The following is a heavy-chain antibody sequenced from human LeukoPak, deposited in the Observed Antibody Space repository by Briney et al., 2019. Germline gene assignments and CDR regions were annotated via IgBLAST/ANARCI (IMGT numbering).Heavy chain of an antibody. J-gene: IGHJ4*02. Sequence: GGSLRLSCAASGFTFSSYWMTWVRQAPGKGLEWVANIKQDGSEKYSVDSVKGRFTISRDNAKNSLYLQMSSLRAEDTALYYCAREETRITMIRGVTYFEYWGQGTLVTVSS. CDR2: IKQDGSEK. CDR3: AREETRITMIRGVTYFEY. D-gene: IGHD3-10*01. CDR1: GFTFSSYW. V-gene: IGHV3-7*03.